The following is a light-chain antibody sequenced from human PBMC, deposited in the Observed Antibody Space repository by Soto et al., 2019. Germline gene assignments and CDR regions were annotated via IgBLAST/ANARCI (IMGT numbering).Light chain of an antibody. Sequence: QSALTQPASVSGSPGQSITISCTGNSSDFGGYNYVSWYQQHPGKAPTLMIYDVSNRPSGVSNRFSGSKSGNTASLTISGLQAEDEADYYCSSYTSSSTLEVFGTGTKLTV. J-gene: IGLJ1*01. CDR1: SSDFGGYNY. V-gene: IGLV2-14*01. CDR3: SSYTSSSTLEV. CDR2: DVS.